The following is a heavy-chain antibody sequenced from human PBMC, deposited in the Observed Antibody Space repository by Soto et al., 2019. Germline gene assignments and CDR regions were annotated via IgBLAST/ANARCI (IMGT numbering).Heavy chain of an antibody. Sequence: EVQLVESGGGLVQPGRSLRLSCAASGFTFDDYAMHWVRQAPGKGLEWVSGISWNSGNIDYADSVKGRFTISRDNDKNSLYLQMNSLRTDDTALYSGAKARGAYWGLDDYWGQGTLVTVSS. V-gene: IGHV3-9*01. CDR2: ISWNSGNI. CDR1: GFTFDDYA. CDR3: AKARGAYWGLDDY. J-gene: IGHJ4*02. D-gene: IGHD3-16*01.